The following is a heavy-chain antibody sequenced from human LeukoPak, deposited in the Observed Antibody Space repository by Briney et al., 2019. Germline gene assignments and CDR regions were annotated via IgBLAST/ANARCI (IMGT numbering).Heavy chain of an antibody. Sequence: GGSLRFSCAASGFIFSDYYMSWIRQAPGKGLEWISYISTSGISKYYADSVKGRFTISRDNTKNSLYLQMNSLRVDDTGVYYCARDPIAAPGTNFYHYYMDVWGKGTTVTVSS. CDR2: ISTSGISK. V-gene: IGHV3-11*04. D-gene: IGHD6-13*01. CDR3: ARDPIAAPGTNFYHYYMDV. CDR1: GFIFSDYY. J-gene: IGHJ6*03.